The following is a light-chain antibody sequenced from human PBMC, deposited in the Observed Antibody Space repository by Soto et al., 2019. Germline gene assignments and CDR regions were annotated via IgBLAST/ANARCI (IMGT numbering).Light chain of an antibody. Sequence: EIVMTQSPATLSGSPGCRATLSCRASQSVSSNLAWYQQKPGQAPRLLIYGASTRATGIPARFSGSGSGTEFTLTISSLQSEDFAVYYCQQYNNWITFGQGTRLEIK. CDR3: QQYNNWIT. CDR2: GAS. V-gene: IGKV3D-15*01. J-gene: IGKJ5*01. CDR1: QSVSSN.